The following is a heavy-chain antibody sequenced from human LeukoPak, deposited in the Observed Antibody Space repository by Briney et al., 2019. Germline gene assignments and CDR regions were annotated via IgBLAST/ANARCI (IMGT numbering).Heavy chain of an antibody. D-gene: IGHD3-22*01. V-gene: IGHV3-21*01. CDR1: GFTFSSYS. Sequence: PGGSLRLSCAASGFTFSSYSMNWVRQAPGKGLEWVSSSSSSSSYIYYADSVKGRFTISRDNAKNSLYLQMNSLRAEDTAVYYCARDLYYYDSSGYYPWGQGTLVTVSS. CDR3: ARDLYYYDSSGYYP. CDR2: SSSSSSYI. J-gene: IGHJ5*02.